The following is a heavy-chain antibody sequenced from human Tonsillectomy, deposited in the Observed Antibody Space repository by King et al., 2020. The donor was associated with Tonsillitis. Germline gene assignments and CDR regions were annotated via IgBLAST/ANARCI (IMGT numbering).Heavy chain of an antibody. D-gene: IGHD1-26*01. J-gene: IGHJ4*02. V-gene: IGHV3-48*03. CDR3: ARDEVGATGYFDY. Sequence: VQLVESGGGLVQPGGSLRLSCAASGVTLSSYEMNWVRQAPGKGLEWVSYMSSSGSAIYYAAYFKGRFTISRDNAKNSLYMQMNSLRAEDTAVYYCARDEVGATGYFDYWGQGTLVTVSS. CDR1: GVTLSSYE. CDR2: MSSSGSAI.